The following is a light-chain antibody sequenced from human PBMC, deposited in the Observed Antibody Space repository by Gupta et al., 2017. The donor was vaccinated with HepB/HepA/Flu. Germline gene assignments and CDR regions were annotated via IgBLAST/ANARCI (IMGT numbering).Light chain of an antibody. CDR2: DVS. CDR1: SSDVGSYNL. V-gene: IGLV2-23*02. Sequence: QSALTQPASVSGSPGQSITISCTGTSSDVGSYNLVSWYQQHPGKAPKLMIYDVSKRPSGVSNRFSGSKSGNTASLTISGLQAEDEAEYDCCSYEGRSTCFVFGGGTQMTVL. CDR3: CSYEGRSTCFV. J-gene: IGLJ2*01.